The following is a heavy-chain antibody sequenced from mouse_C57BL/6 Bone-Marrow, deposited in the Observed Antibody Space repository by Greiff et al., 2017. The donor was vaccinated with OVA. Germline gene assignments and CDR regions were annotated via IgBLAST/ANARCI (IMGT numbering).Heavy chain of an antibody. D-gene: IGHD1-1*01. J-gene: IGHJ1*03. CDR2: ISSGGDFI. CDR3: SREVVRGYMDV. V-gene: IGHV5-9-1*02. Sequence: DVQLQESGEGLVKPGGSLTLSCAASGFTFSSYAMSWVRQTPEKRLVWVAYISSGGDFIYYAATVKGRFTIARDNARNTLYLQTGSLEYEDTAMYYCSREVVRGYMDVWGTGTTVTVSS. CDR1: GFTFSSYA.